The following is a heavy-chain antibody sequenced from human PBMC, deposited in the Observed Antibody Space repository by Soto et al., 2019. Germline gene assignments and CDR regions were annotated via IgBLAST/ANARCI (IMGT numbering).Heavy chain of an antibody. V-gene: IGHV3-23*01. CDR2: ISGSGGTT. Sequence: EVQVLESGGGLVQPGGSLRLSCAGSEFIFSSYAMSWVRQAPGKGLEWVSTISGSGGTTDYTDSVKGRFSISRDNSKNTLYLQMNSLRAEDTAIYYCAKDNPVGATPGWFDSWGQGTLVIVSS. D-gene: IGHD1-26*01. CDR3: AKDNPVGATPGWFDS. CDR1: EFIFSSYA. J-gene: IGHJ5*01.